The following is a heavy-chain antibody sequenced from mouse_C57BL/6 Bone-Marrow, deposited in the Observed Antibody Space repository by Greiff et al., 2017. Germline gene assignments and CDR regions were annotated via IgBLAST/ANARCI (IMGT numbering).Heavy chain of an antibody. CDR3: ARYSSSWFAY. CDR1: CYTFTSYW. Sequence: VQLQQPGAELVKPWASVKSSFKASCYTFTSYWMHWVKQRPGQGLEWIGMSHPNSGSPNYNEKFKSKATLTVDKSSNTAYMQLSSLTSEDSAVYDCARYSSSWFAYWGQGTLVTVSA. J-gene: IGHJ3*01. CDR2: SHPNSGSP. V-gene: IGHV1-64*01. D-gene: IGHD1-1*01.